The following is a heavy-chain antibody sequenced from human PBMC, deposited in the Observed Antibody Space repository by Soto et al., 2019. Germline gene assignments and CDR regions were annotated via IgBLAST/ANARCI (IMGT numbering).Heavy chain of an antibody. J-gene: IGHJ6*02. Sequence: QVQLVQSGAEVKKPGSSVKVSCKASGGTFSSYAISWVRQAPGQGLEWMGGIIPIVGTANYAQKFQGRVTITADASTSTAYMELSSLRSEDPAVYYCARGRVDTARNYYYYGIDVWGQGTTVTVSS. CDR2: IIPIVGTA. D-gene: IGHD5-18*01. CDR1: GGTFSSYA. V-gene: IGHV1-69*01. CDR3: ARGRVDTARNYYYYGIDV.